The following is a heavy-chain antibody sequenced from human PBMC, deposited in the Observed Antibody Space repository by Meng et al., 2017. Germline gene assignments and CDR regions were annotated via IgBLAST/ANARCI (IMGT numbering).Heavy chain of an antibody. Sequence: LVEAGAEVKKPGSAVKVSCKASGGTFSSYAISWVRQAPGQGLEWMGGIIPIFGTANYAQKFQGRVTNTADESTSTAYMELSSLRSEDTAVYYCARDYGDYAWIAKRWFDPWGQGTLVTVSS. J-gene: IGHJ5*02. D-gene: IGHD4-17*01. CDR1: GGTFSSYA. CDR2: IIPIFGTA. V-gene: IGHV1-69*01. CDR3: ARDYGDYAWIAKRWFDP.